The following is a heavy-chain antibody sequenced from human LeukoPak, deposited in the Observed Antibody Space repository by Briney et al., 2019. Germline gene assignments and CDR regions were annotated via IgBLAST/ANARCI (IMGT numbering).Heavy chain of an antibody. V-gene: IGHV3-23*01. CDR1: GFTFSSYA. CDR2: ISGSGGST. Sequence: GGSLRLSCAASGFTFSSYAMSWVRQAPGKGLEWVSAISGSGGSTYYADSVKGRFTISRDNSKNTLYLQMNSLRAEDTAVYYCAKALGGYNVYAEYFQHWGQGTLVTVCS. D-gene: IGHD5-24*01. CDR3: AKALGGYNVYAEYFQH. J-gene: IGHJ1*01.